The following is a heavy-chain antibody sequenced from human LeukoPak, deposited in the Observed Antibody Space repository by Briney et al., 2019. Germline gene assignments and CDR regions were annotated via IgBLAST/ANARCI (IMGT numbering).Heavy chain of an antibody. V-gene: IGHV4-39*07. D-gene: IGHD3-10*01. CDR3: ARMYYYGSGSYYKRGISDFDY. Sequence: SETLSLTCTVSGGSISSSSYYWGWIRQPPGKGLEWIGSIYYSGSTYYNPSLKSRVTISVDTSKNQFSLKLSSVTAADTAVYYCARMYYYGSGSYYKRGISDFDYWGQGTLVTVSS. J-gene: IGHJ4*02. CDR2: IYYSGST. CDR1: GGSISSSSYY.